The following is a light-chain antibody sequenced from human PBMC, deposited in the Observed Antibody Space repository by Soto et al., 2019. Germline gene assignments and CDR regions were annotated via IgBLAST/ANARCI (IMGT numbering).Light chain of an antibody. CDR3: QQLKSYPQT. CDR2: AAS. J-gene: IGKJ1*01. V-gene: IGKV1-9*01. Sequence: DIQLTQSPSYLSASVGDRVTITCRASQGISSYLASYQKKPGKAPKLLMYAASTLQSGVPSRFSGSGSGTEFTLIISSLQPEDFATYYCQQLKSYPQTFGQGTKVDIK. CDR1: QGISSY.